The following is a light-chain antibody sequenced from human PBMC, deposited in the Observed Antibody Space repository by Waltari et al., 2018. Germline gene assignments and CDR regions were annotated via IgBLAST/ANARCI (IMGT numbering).Light chain of an antibody. CDR2: YVT. CDR1: TSHIGRLNY. CDR3: SSYTTTSTLLVV. J-gene: IGLJ2*01. Sequence: QSALTQPASVSGSPGQSITTPCTGTTSHIGRLNYVSGSQHHPAKAPKLMIFYVTNRPSGVSDRFSGSKSGNTASLTISGLQAEDEADYYCSSYTTTSTLLVVFGGGTKLTVL. V-gene: IGLV2-14*03.